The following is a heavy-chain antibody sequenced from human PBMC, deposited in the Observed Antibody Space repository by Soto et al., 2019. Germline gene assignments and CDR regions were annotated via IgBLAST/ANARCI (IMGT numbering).Heavy chain of an antibody. D-gene: IGHD5-12*01. CDR1: GGSIISYY. J-gene: IGHJ6*03. CDR3: ARGDAVATINYYYYYMDV. CDR2: IYYSGST. V-gene: IGHV4-59*08. Sequence: PSETLSLTCTVSGGSIISYYWSWIRQPPGKGLEWIGYIYYSGSTNYNPSLKSRVTISVDTSKNQFSLKLSSVTAADTAVYYCARGDAVATINYYYYYMDVWGKGTPVTVSS.